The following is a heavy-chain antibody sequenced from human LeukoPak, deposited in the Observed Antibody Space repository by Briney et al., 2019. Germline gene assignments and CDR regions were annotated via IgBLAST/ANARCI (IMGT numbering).Heavy chain of an antibody. CDR3: ARGGVGATQPFDY. V-gene: IGHV4-59*12. CDR2: IYYSGST. CDR1: GGSISSYY. D-gene: IGHD1-26*01. J-gene: IGHJ4*02. Sequence: SETLSLTCNVSGGSISSYYWSWIRQPPGKGLEWIGYIYYSGSTYYNPSLKSRVTISVDTSKNQFSLKLSSVTAADTAVYYCARGGVGATQPFDYWGQGTLVTVSS.